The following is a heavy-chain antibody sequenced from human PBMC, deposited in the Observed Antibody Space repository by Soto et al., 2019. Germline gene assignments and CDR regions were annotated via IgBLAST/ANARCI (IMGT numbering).Heavy chain of an antibody. CDR3: AKDIYSNYGSFDY. CDR2: IWYDGSNK. V-gene: IGHV3-30*02. CDR1: GFTFSSYG. J-gene: IGHJ4*02. D-gene: IGHD4-4*01. Sequence: GGSLRLSCAASGFTFSSYGMHWVRQAPGKGLEWVAVIWYDGSNKYYADSVKGRFTISRDNSKNTLYLQMNSLRAEDTAVYYCAKDIYSNYGSFDYWGQGTLVTVS.